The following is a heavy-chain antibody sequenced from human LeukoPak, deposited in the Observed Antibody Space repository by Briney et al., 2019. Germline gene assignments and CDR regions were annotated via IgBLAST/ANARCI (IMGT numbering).Heavy chain of an antibody. V-gene: IGHV3-21*01. CDR2: ISISSRYI. Sequence: AGSLRLSCAASGFTFSSYSMNWVRQPPAKGLEWVSSISISSRYIYYADSVKGRYTISRDNAKNRQFLQMNGLGAEVTAGYCGARGPKSGRIKLWLLHYWGQGTLVTVSS. D-gene: IGHD5-18*01. CDR3: ARGPKSGRIKLWLLHY. J-gene: IGHJ4*02. CDR1: GFTFSSYS.